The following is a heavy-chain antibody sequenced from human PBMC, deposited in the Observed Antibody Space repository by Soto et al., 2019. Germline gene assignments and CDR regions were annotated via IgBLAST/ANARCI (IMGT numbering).Heavy chain of an antibody. D-gene: IGHD6-19*01. CDR3: GAGQFFSDY. J-gene: IGHJ4*02. CDR2: ISFDGSNT. CDR1: GFTFSSYG. Sequence: QVQLVESGGGVVQPGRSLRLSCAASGFTFSSYGMHWVRQAPGKGLEWVALISFDGSNTYYADSVKGRFTISRDNSQNTVYLQRHSLRAEDTSLYYCGAGQFFSDYGGQGTLVTVSS. V-gene: IGHV3-30*03.